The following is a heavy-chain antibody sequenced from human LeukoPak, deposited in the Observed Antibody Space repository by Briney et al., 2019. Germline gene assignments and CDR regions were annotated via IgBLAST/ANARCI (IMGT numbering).Heavy chain of an antibody. D-gene: IGHD1-20*01. CDR1: GGSLSTHH. Sequence: PSETLSLTCVVSGGSLSTHHWSWIRQSPGRGLEWIGYISDSGSTNYNPSLKSRVTISVDTSKNQFSLMLSSVTAEDTAVYYCARDRYNWNDDSFDYWGQGTLVTVSS. V-gene: IGHV4-59*11. CDR3: ARDRYNWNDDSFDY. CDR2: ISDSGST. J-gene: IGHJ4*02.